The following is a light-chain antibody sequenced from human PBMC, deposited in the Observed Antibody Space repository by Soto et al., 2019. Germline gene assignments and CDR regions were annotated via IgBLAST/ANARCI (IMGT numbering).Light chain of an antibody. V-gene: IGLV2-23*01. CDR2: EDN. J-gene: IGLJ2*01. Sequence: QSALTQPASVSGSPGQSITISCTGTSSDVGSRNLVSWYQQHPGKAPKLMIYEDNKRPSGVSYRFSGSKSDNTASLTISELQAEDEADYYCSSYAGSAIVIFGGGTKVTVL. CDR1: SSDVGSRNL. CDR3: SSYAGSAIVI.